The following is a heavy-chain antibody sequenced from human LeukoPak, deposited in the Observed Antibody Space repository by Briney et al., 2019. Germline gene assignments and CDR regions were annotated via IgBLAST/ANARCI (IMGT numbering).Heavy chain of an antibody. CDR1: GYTFTRYG. CDR2: ISAYNGNT. CDR3: ARATRRLPDY. Sequence: EASMKVSCKASGYTFTRYGISWVRPAPGQGLEWMGWISAYNGNTNYAQKLQGRVTMTTDTSTSTAYMELRSLRSDDTAVYYCARATRRLPDYWGQGTLVTVSS. V-gene: IGHV1-18*01. D-gene: IGHD5-12*01. J-gene: IGHJ4*02.